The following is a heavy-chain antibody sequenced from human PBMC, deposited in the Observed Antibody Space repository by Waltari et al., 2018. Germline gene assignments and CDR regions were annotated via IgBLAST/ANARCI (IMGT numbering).Heavy chain of an antibody. CDR1: GGSISSSSYY. CDR3: ARIVVRFLEWLLYYFDY. Sequence: QLQLQESGPGLVKPSETLSLTCTVSGGSISSSSYYWGWIRQPPGKGLEWIGSIYYSGSTYYKPALKSRVTISVDTSKNQFSLKLSSVTAADTAVYYCARIVVRFLEWLLYYFDYWGQGTLVTVSS. J-gene: IGHJ4*02. V-gene: IGHV4-39*01. CDR2: IYYSGST. D-gene: IGHD3-3*01.